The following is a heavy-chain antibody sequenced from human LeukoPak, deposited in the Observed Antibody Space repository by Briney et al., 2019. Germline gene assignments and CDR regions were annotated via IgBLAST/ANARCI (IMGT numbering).Heavy chain of an antibody. CDR3: AKDLLAAAVDY. V-gene: IGHV3-30*18. CDR1: GFTFSSYG. J-gene: IGHJ4*02. D-gene: IGHD6-13*01. CDR2: ISYDGSNK. Sequence: GRSLRLSCAASGFTFSSYGMHWGRQAPGKGLEWVAVISYDGSNKYYADSVKGRFTISRDNSKNTLYLQMNGLRAEDTAVYYCAKDLLAAAVDYWGQGTLVTVSS.